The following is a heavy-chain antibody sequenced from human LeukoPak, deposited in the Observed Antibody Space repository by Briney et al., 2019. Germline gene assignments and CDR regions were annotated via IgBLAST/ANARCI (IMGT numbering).Heavy chain of an antibody. D-gene: IGHD3-22*01. CDR2: INHSGST. V-gene: IGHV4-31*03. CDR3: ARAARQGFTMIVVPFFYFDL. J-gene: IGHJ2*01. Sequence: SETLSLTCTVSGGSISSGTSDWGWIRQHPKRGLEWVGYINHSGSTYYNPSLGSRVTMSVDTSKNQFSLKLSSVTAADSAVYYCARAARQGFTMIVVPFFYFDLWGRGTLVTVSS. CDR1: GGSISSGTSD.